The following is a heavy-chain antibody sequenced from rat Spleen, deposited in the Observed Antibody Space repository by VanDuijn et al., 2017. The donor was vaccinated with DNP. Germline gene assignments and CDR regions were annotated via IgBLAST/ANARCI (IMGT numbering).Heavy chain of an antibody. CDR1: GFSLTTYS. V-gene: IGHV2-6*01. J-gene: IGHJ2*01. Sequence: QVQLKESGPGLVQPSETLSLTCTVSGFSLTTYSVSWVRQPPGEGLEWIAAMSSGGNTYYNSAFTSRLSISRDTSKSQVFLKMNSLQTEDTGTYYCAANYGGYSAPDYWGQGVMVTVAS. CDR2: MSSGGNT. D-gene: IGHD1-11*01. CDR3: AANYGGYSAPDY.